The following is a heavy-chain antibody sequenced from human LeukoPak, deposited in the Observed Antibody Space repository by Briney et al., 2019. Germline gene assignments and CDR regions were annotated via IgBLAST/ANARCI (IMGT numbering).Heavy chain of an antibody. J-gene: IGHJ4*02. CDR1: GFTFSSYA. Sequence: GGSLRLSCAASGFTFSSYAMHWVRQAPGKGLEYVSAISSNGGSTYYANSVKGRFTISRDNSKNTLYLQMGSLRAEDMAVYYCAKNHGYSDYWGQGTLVTVSS. V-gene: IGHV3-64*01. CDR3: AKNHGYSDY. D-gene: IGHD5-24*01. CDR2: ISSNGGST.